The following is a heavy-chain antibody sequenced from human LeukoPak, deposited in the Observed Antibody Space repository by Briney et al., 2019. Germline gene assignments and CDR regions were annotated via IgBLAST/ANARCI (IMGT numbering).Heavy chain of an antibody. CDR3: ARGDDYGDCYFDY. CDR1: GGSISSYY. Sequence: PSETLSLTCTVPGGSISSYYWSWIRQPPGKGLEWIGYIYYSGSTNYNPSLKSRVTISVDTSKNQFSLKLSSVTAADTAVYYCARGDDYGDCYFDYWGQGTLVTVSS. V-gene: IGHV4-59*01. D-gene: IGHD4-17*01. J-gene: IGHJ4*02. CDR2: IYYSGST.